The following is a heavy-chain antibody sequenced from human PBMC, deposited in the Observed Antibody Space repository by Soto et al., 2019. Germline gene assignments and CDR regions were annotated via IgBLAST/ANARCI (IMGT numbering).Heavy chain of an antibody. CDR2: IRSKAYGGTT. J-gene: IGHJ3*02. CDR1: GFTFGDYA. Sequence: GGSLRLSCTASGFTFGDYAMSWFRQAPGKGLEWVGFIRSKAYGGTTEYAASVKGRFTISRDDSKSIAYLQMNSLKTEDTAVYYCTRFHGSSPHPPDDAFDIWGQGTMVTVSS. V-gene: IGHV3-49*03. CDR3: TRFHGSSPHPPDDAFDI. D-gene: IGHD6-6*01.